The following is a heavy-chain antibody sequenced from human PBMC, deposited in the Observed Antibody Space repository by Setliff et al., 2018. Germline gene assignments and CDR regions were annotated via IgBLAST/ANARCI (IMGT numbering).Heavy chain of an antibody. V-gene: IGHV5-51*01. Sequence: GESLKISCKASGYSFTTYWIAWVRQMPGKGLEWMGVIYPGDYDTRYSPSFQGQVTMSADKSIRSAYLQWSSLKASDTAMYYCARLGYSDAFDIWGQGAMVTVSS. CDR2: IYPGDYDT. D-gene: IGHD5-18*01. CDR1: GYSFTTYW. CDR3: ARLGYSDAFDI. J-gene: IGHJ3*02.